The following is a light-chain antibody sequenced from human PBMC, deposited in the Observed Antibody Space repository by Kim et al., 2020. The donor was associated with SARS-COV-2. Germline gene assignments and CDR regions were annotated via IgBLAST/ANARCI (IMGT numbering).Light chain of an antibody. CDR2: ATS. J-gene: IGKJ2*01. V-gene: IGKV1-39*01. CDR3: QHTYSAPYT. Sequence: DIQMTQSPSSLSATVGDKVIITCRASRGITSHLSWYQQRPGSAPKLLVSATSTLRRGVPSRFSGGASGTDFTLTISNLQPDDFATYYCQHTYSAPYTFGPGTKLEI. CDR1: RGITSH.